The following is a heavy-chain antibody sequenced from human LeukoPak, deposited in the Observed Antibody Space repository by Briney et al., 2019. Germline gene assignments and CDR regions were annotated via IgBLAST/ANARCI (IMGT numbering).Heavy chain of an antibody. CDR3: AGYSYGVRPS. CDR1: GDSVSSNSAA. J-gene: IGHJ5*02. D-gene: IGHD5-18*01. CDR2: TYYRSKWYN. V-gene: IGHV6-1*01. Sequence: SQTLSLTCVVSGDSVSSNSAAWHWIRQSPSRGLEWLGRTYYRSKWYNDYAVSVKSRITINPDTSKNEFSLQLNSVTPEDTAVYYCAGYSYGVRPSWGQGTLVTVSS.